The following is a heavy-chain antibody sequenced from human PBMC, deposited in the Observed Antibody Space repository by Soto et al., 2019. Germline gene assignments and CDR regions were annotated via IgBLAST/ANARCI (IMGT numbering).Heavy chain of an antibody. CDR1: GGAFSSYA. V-gene: IGHV1-69*13. J-gene: IGHJ2*01. CDR2: IIPIFGTA. D-gene: IGHD3-10*01. Sequence: SVKVSFKACGGAFSSYAISLVRQAPGQGLEWMGGIIPIFGTANYAQKFQGRVTITADESTSTAYMELSSLRSEDTAVYYCAREPNYYGPIHFDLWGRGTMVTVSS. CDR3: AREPNYYGPIHFDL.